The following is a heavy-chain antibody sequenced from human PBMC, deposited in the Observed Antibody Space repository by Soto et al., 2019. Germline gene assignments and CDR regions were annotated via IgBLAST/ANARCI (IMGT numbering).Heavy chain of an antibody. CDR3: AKYSSSWYGGYYFDY. Sequence: EVQLLESGGGLVQPGGSLRLSCAASGFTFSSYAMSWVRQAPGKGLEWVSAISGSGGSTYYAGSVKGRFTISSDNSKNTLHLQMNSLRAEDTAVYYCAKYSSSWYGGYYFDYWGQGTLVTLSS. CDR1: GFTFSSYA. V-gene: IGHV3-23*01. CDR2: ISGSGGST. D-gene: IGHD6-13*01. J-gene: IGHJ4*02.